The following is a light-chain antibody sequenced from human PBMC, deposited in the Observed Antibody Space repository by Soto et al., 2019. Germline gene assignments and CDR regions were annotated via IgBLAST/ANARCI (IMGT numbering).Light chain of an antibody. CDR3: QKSYSTIPAT. CDR1: QSISSY. CDR2: AAS. V-gene: IGKV1-39*01. Sequence: DIQMTQSPSSLSASVGDRITITCRASQSISSYLNWYQQKSWKAPKLLIYAASSLQSGVPSRFSGSGSGTDFSLTTSSLQPEDLPTYYCQKSYSTIPATIVPGTKVHIK. J-gene: IGKJ3*01.